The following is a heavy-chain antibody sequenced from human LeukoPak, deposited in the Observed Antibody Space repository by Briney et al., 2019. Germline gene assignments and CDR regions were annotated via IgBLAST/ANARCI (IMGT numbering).Heavy chain of an antibody. D-gene: IGHD7-27*01. CDR2: TYYRSKWSN. V-gene: IGHV6-1*01. CDR1: GDSISSNSVT. CDR3: ARTGPEGFDY. Sequence: SQTLSLTCAISGDSISSNSVTWNWIRQPPSRGLEWLGRTYYRSKWSNEYALFVKSRITINPDTSKNQFSLQLNSVTPEDTAVYYCARTGPEGFDYWGQGALVTVSS. J-gene: IGHJ4*02.